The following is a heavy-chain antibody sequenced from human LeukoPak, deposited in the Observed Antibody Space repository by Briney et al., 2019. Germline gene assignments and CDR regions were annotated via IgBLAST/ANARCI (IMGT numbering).Heavy chain of an antibody. Sequence: PGGSLRLSCAASGFTVSSNYMSWVRQAPGKGLEWVSVIYSGGSTYYADSVKGRFTISRDNSKNTLYLQMNSLRAEDTAVYYCARGWAAAGTYYFDYWGQGTLVTVSS. CDR1: GFTVSSNY. V-gene: IGHV3-66*01. J-gene: IGHJ4*02. CDR3: ARGWAAAGTYYFDY. CDR2: IYSGGST. D-gene: IGHD6-13*01.